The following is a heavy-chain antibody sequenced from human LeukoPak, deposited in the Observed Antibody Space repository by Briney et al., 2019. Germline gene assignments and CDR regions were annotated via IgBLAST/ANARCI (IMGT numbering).Heavy chain of an antibody. Sequence: GGSLRLSCAASGFTVSSNYMNWVRQAPGKGLEWVSMIYPNGNTFYTDSVKGRFTISRDNSKNTLDLQMSSLRAEDTAVYYCARRGHGYGSPFDCWGQGTLVTVSS. V-gene: IGHV3-66*04. D-gene: IGHD5-18*01. CDR2: IYPNGNT. J-gene: IGHJ4*02. CDR3: ARRGHGYGSPFDC. CDR1: GFTVSSNY.